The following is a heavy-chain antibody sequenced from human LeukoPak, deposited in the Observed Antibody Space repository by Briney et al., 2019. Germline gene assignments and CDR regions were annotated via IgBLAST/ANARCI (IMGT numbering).Heavy chain of an antibody. Sequence: SETLSLTCTVSGGSISSSSHYWGWIRQPPGKALEWIGTIYYSGSAYYNPSLKSRVTISVDTSKNQFSLKLSAVTAADTAVYYCAREGLGLGSFDYWGQGTLVTVSS. CDR2: IYYSGSA. D-gene: IGHD3-10*01. J-gene: IGHJ4*02. CDR3: AREGLGLGSFDY. V-gene: IGHV4-39*07. CDR1: GGSISSSSHY.